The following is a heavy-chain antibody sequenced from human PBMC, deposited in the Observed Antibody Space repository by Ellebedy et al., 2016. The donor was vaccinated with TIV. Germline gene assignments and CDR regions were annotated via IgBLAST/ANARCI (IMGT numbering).Heavy chain of an antibody. CDR3: ASSSGPMDV. D-gene: IGHD3-10*01. J-gene: IGHJ6*02. CDR1: GFTFSDHY. CDR2: TRNKADSYTT. Sequence: GESLKISCAASGFTFSDHYMDWVRQAQGKGLEWVGRTRNKADSYTTEYDASVQGSFTISRDDSKNSLYLQMNSLRAEDTAVYYCASSSGPMDVWGQGTTVTVSS. V-gene: IGHV3-72*01.